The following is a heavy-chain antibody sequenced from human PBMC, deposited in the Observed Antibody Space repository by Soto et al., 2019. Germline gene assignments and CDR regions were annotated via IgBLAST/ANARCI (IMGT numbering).Heavy chain of an antibody. CDR3: ARVYMVRGTIIRYFDY. J-gene: IGHJ4*02. D-gene: IGHD3-10*01. CDR1: GGSMSSSSYY. Sequence: SETLSLTCTVSGGSMSSSSYYWGWIRQPPGKGLEWIGSIYYSGTTYYNPSLKSRVTISVDKSKNQFSLKLSSVTAADTAVYYCARVYMVRGTIIRYFDYWGQGTLVTVSS. CDR2: IYYSGTT. V-gene: IGHV4-39*07.